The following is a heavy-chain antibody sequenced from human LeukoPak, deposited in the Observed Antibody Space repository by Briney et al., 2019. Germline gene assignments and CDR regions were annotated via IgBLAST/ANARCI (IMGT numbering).Heavy chain of an antibody. CDR2: IYSGGST. CDR3: AREHSSGYWHRYGMDV. J-gene: IGHJ6*02. D-gene: IGHD6-19*01. Sequence: GGSLRPSCAVSGFTVSSNYMSWVRQAPGKGLEWVSVIYSGGSTYYADSVKGRFTISRDNSKNTLYLQMNSLRAEDTAVYYCAREHSSGYWHRYGMDVWGQGTTVTVSS. CDR1: GFTVSSNY. V-gene: IGHV3-66*01.